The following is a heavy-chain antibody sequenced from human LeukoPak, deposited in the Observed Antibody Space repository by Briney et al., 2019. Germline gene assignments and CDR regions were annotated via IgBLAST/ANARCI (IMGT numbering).Heavy chain of an antibody. V-gene: IGHV4-34*01. Sequence: SETLSLTCTVSGGSISSYYWSWIRQPPGKGLEWIGEINHSGSTNYNPSLKSRVTISVDTSKKQFSLKLSSVTAADTAVYYCARGVSISAAEYFDYWGQGTLVTVSS. J-gene: IGHJ4*02. CDR2: INHSGST. CDR1: GGSISSYY. D-gene: IGHD6-13*01. CDR3: ARGVSISAAEYFDY.